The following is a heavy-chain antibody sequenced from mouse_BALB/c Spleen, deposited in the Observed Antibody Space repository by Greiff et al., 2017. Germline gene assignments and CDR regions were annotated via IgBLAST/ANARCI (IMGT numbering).Heavy chain of an antibody. CDR2: IAPGSGST. Sequence: DLVKPGASVKLSCKASGYTFTSYWINWIKQRPGQGLEWIGRIAPGSGSTYYNEMFKGKATLTVDTSSSTAYIQLSSLSSEDSAVYCCARDPAMDYWGQGTSVTVSS. J-gene: IGHJ4*01. V-gene: IGHV1S41*01. CDR3: ARDPAMDY. CDR1: GYTFTSYW.